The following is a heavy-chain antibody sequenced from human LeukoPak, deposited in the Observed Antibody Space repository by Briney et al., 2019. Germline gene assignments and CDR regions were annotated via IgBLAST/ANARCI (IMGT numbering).Heavy chain of an antibody. V-gene: IGHV4-34*01. D-gene: IGHD3-10*01. CDR2: INHSGST. J-gene: IGHJ6*03. CDR1: GGSFSGYY. Sequence: PSETLSLTCAVYGGSFSGYYWSWIRQPPGKGLEWIGEINHSGSTNYNPSLKSRVTISVDTSKNQFSLKLSSVTAADTAVYYCARGRGNYGSGSYYHYYYYMDVWGKGTTVTVSS. CDR3: ARGRGNYGSGSYYHYYYYMDV.